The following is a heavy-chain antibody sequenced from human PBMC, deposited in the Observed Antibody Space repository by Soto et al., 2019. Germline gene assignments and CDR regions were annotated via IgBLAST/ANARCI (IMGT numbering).Heavy chain of an antibody. Sequence: PGGSLGLSGNVSGVIFSMYSMSWVRQTPGKGLEWVAKIPQDGVDGHYADAVKGRFTISRDNGKNSLYLQMNNLRAEDTAVYYCARDHLILPAHDFFYGSDVWGRGATVTVSS. V-gene: IGHV3-7*03. CDR3: ARDHLILPAHDFFYGSDV. CDR2: IPQDGVDG. J-gene: IGHJ6*02. D-gene: IGHD2-21*02. CDR1: GVIFSMYS.